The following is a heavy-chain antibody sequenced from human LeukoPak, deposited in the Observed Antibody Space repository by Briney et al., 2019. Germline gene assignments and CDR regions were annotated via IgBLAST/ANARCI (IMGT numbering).Heavy chain of an antibody. CDR2: MNPNSGNT. Sequence: GASVKVSCKASGYTFTSYDINWVRQATGQGLEWMGWMNPNSGNTGYAQKFTGRVTMTRNTSISTAYMELSSLRSEDTAVYYCARGLSGYDYYYYYYMDVWGKGTTVTVSS. CDR1: GYTFTSYD. V-gene: IGHV1-8*01. CDR3: ARGLSGYDYYYYYYMDV. D-gene: IGHD5-12*01. J-gene: IGHJ6*03.